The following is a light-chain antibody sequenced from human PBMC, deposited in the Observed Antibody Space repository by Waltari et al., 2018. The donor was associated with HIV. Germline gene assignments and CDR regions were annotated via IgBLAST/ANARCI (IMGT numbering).Light chain of an antibody. Sequence: DIQMTQSPSSLSASVGDTVAIPCRASENIYTFLVWYKQKPGKTPELRIYAASKLGDGVPSRFSGRGSGTDFTLTISSLQPDDAATYYCLQTFIAPLTFGPGTKVDVK. CDR3: LQTFIAPLT. CDR2: AAS. CDR1: ENIYTF. V-gene: IGKV1-39*01. J-gene: IGKJ3*01.